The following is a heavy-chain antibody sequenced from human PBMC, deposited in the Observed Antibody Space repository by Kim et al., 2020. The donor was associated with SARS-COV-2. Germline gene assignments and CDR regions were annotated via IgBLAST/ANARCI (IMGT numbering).Heavy chain of an antibody. J-gene: IGHJ5*02. CDR1: GGSFSGYY. V-gene: IGHV4-34*01. Sequence: SETLSLTCAVYGGSFSGYYWSWIRQPPGKGLEWIGEINHSGSTNYNPSLKSRVTISVDTSKNQFSLKLSSVTAADTAVYYCARGQGVAAADGWFDPWGQGTLVTVSS. CDR2: INHSGST. CDR3: ARGQGVAAADGWFDP. D-gene: IGHD6-13*01.